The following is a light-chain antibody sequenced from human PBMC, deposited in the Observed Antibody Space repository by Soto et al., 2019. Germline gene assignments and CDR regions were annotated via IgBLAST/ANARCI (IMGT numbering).Light chain of an antibody. Sequence: QSAETHAASVCRSRGQSFPINCTGTSSDVGSYNRVSWYQQPPGTAPKLMIYEVSNRPSGVPDRFSGSKSGNTASLTISGLQAEDEADYYCSSYTSSSTYVFGTGTKATVL. J-gene: IGLJ1*01. CDR3: SSYTSSSTYV. V-gene: IGLV2-18*02. CDR2: EVS. CDR1: SSDVGSYNR.